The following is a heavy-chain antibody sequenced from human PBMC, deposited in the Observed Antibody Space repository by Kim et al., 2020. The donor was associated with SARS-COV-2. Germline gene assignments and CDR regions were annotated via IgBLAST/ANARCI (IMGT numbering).Heavy chain of an antibody. V-gene: IGHV3-7*03. CDR3: AGDLSGSYDAFDI. CDR2: INEDGNTK. CDR1: GFTFNNYW. Sequence: GGSLRLSCVASGFTFNNYWMSWVRQAPGEGLECVANINEDGNTKYYVGSVKGRFTVSRDNAKNSLYLQMNGLRAEDTAVYYCAGDLSGSYDAFDIWGQGTLFTVSS. D-gene: IGHD1-26*01. J-gene: IGHJ3*02.